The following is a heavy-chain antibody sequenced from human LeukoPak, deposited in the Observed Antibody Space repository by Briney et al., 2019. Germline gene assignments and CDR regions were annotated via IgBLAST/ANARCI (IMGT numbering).Heavy chain of an antibody. CDR1: GFTFSSYA. D-gene: IGHD6-19*01. J-gene: IGHJ4*02. Sequence: PGGSLRLSCAASGFTFSSYAMHWVRQAPGKGLEYVSAISSNGGSTYYADSVKGRFTISRDNSKNTLYLQMGSLRAEDMAVYYCAREQWDISGWYVGLIDYWGQETLVTVSS. V-gene: IGHV3-64*02. CDR3: AREQWDISGWYVGLIDY. CDR2: ISSNGGST.